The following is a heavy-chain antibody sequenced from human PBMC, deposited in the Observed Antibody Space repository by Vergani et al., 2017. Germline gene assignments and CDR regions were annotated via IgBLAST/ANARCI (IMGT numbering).Heavy chain of an antibody. D-gene: IGHD3-3*01. CDR3: ARDFWSGYVFDY. CDR2: ISYDGSNK. CDR1: GFTFSSYA. J-gene: IGHJ4*02. Sequence: VQLVESGGGLVKPGGSLRLSCAASGFTFSSYAMHWVRQAPGKGLEWVAVISYDGSNKYYADSVKGRFTISRDNSKNTLYLQMNSLRAEDTAVYYCARDFWSGYVFDYWGQGTLVTVSS. V-gene: IGHV3-30-3*01.